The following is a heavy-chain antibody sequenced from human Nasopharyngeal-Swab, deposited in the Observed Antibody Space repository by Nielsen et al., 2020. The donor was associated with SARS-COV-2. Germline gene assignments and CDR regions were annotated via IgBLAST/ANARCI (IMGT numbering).Heavy chain of an antibody. CDR2: IYSGGSGT. D-gene: IGHD2-2*01. V-gene: IGHV3-23*03. CDR3: AKEGSSYYYYYGMDV. CDR1: GFTFSSYA. Sequence: GESLKISCAASGFTFSSYAMSWVRQAPGKGLEWVSVIYSGGSGTYYADSVKGRFTISRDNSKNTLYLQMNSLRAEDTAVYYCAKEGSSYYYYYGMDVWGQGTTVTVSS. J-gene: IGHJ6*02.